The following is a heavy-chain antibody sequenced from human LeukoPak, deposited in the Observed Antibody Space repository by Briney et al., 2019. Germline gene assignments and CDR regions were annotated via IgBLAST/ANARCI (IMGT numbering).Heavy chain of an antibody. J-gene: IGHJ5*02. V-gene: IGHV4-38-2*01. CDR2: IYHSGST. CDR3: ARANLYNWFDP. Sequence: PSETLSLTCGVSGYSISSGYYWGWIRQPPGKGLEWIGSIYHSGSTYYNPSLKSRVTISVDTSKNQFSLKLSSVTAADTAVYYCARANLYNWFDPWGQGTLVTVSS. CDR1: GYSISSGYY.